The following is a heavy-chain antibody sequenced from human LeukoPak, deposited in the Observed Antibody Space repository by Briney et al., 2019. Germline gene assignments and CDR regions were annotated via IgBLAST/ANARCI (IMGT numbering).Heavy chain of an antibody. D-gene: IGHD2-2*01. J-gene: IGHJ3*02. V-gene: IGHV3-48*03. CDR3: ARDWCSSTSCPNDAFDI. Sequence: GGSLRLSCAASGFTFSSYEMNWVRQAPGKGLEWVSYISSSGSTIYYADSVKGRFTISRDNAKNSLYLQMNSLRAEDTAVYYCARDWCSSTSCPNDAFDIWGQGTMVTVSS. CDR2: ISSSGSTI. CDR1: GFTFSSYE.